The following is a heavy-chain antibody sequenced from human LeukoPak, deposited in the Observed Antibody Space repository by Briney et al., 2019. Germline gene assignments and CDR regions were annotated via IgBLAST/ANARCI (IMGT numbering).Heavy chain of an antibody. CDR2: IIPIFGTA. V-gene: IGHV1-69*13. J-gene: IGHJ5*02. CDR3: ARNSGIYCGGDCYNNWFDP. Sequence: SVKVSCTASGGTFSSYAISWVRQTPGQGLEWMGGIIPIFGTANYAQKFQGRVTITADESTSTAYMELSSLRSEDTAVYYCARNSGIYCGGDCYNNWFDPWGQGTLVTVSS. CDR1: GGTFSSYA. D-gene: IGHD2-21*02.